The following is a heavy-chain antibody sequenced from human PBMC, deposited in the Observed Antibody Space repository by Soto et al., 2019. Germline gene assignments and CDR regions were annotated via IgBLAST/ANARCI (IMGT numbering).Heavy chain of an antibody. CDR3: ARDGYCSGGSCYSVPVFDY. J-gene: IGHJ4*02. CDR2: ISGTGGST. Sequence: GGSLRLSCAASGFTFSNYAMSWVRQAPGKGLEWVSAISGTGGSTYYADSVKGRFTISRDNSKNTLYLQMNSLRAEDTAVYYCARDGYCSGGSCYSVPVFDYWGQGTLVTVSS. CDR1: GFTFSNYA. V-gene: IGHV3-23*01. D-gene: IGHD2-15*01.